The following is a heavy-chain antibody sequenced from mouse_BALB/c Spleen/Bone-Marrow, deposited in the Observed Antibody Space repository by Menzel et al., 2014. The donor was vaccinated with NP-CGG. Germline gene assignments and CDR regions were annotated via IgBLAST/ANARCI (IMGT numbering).Heavy chain of an antibody. J-gene: IGHJ2*01. CDR1: GFSLSTSGMG. CDR2: IWWNDVK. V-gene: IGHV8-8*01. CDR3: ARIYLYYFDY. D-gene: IGHD5-1*01. Sequence: VKLMESGPGILQPSQTLSLTCSFSGFSLSTSGMGVGWIRQPSGKGLEWLAHIWWNDVKRFNPALKSRLTISKDTSSSQVFLKIASVDTADTATYSCARIYLYYFDYWGQGTTLTVSS.